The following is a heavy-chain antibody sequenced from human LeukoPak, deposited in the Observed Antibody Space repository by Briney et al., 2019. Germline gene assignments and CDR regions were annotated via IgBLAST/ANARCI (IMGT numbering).Heavy chain of an antibody. CDR1: GFTFSSYN. CDR2: INHSGST. J-gene: IGHJ4*02. Sequence: PGGSLRLSCAASGFTFSSYNMDWVRQPPGKGLEWIGEINHSGSTNYNPSLKSRVTISVDTSKNRFSLKLNSVTAADTAVYYCARVHSNYLQLWLSHFDYWGQGTLVTVSS. V-gene: IGHV4-34*01. CDR3: ARVHSNYLQLWLSHFDY. D-gene: IGHD5-18*01.